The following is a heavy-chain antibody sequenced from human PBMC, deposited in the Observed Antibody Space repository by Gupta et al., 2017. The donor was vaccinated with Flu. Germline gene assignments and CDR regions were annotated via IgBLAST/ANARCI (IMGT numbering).Heavy chain of an antibody. Sequence: QVQLVQSGAEVKKPGSSVKVSCKASGGTFSSYAISWVRQAPGQGLEWMGGIIPIFGTANYAQKFQGRVTITADESTSTAYMELSSLRSEDTAVYYCARDGIVVVPAAMVSYYGMDVWGQGTTVTVSS. V-gene: IGHV1-69*01. J-gene: IGHJ6*02. D-gene: IGHD2-2*01. CDR2: IIPIFGTA. CDR1: GGTFSSYA. CDR3: ARDGIVVVPAAMVSYYGMDV.